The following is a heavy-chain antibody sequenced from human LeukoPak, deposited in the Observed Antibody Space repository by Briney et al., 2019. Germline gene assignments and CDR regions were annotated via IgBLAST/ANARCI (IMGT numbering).Heavy chain of an antibody. J-gene: IGHJ5*02. V-gene: IGHV4-39*01. CDR3: ARTLGYRKNWFDP. D-gene: IGHD1-14*01. CDR1: GGSISSSSYY. Sequence: SETLSLTCTVSGGSISSSSYYWGWIRQPPGKGLEWIVSIYYSGSTYYNPSLKSRVTISVDTSKNQFSLKLSSVTAADTAVYYCARTLGYRKNWFDPWGQGTLVTVSS. CDR2: IYYSGST.